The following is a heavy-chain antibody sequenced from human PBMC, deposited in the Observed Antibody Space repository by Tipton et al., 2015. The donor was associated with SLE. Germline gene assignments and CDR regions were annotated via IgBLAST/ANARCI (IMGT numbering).Heavy chain of an antibody. CDR2: ISSSSSFI. CDR1: GFTFSSYS. J-gene: IGHJ3*01. D-gene: IGHD3-10*01. V-gene: IGHV3-21*03. Sequence: GSLRLSCAASGFTFSSYSMSWVRQAPGKGLGWVSSISSSSSFIYYADSVKGRFTISRDDAKNSLYLQMNSLRAEDTAVYYCAGTPSMVEGTVLGWGQGTMVTVSS. CDR3: AGTPSMVEGTVLG.